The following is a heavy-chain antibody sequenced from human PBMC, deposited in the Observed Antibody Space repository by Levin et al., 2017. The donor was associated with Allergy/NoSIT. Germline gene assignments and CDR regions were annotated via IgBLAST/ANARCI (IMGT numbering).Heavy chain of an antibody. D-gene: IGHD2-2*01. CDR1: GVSVSSNTW. J-gene: IGHJ4*02. CDR3: VRLLPASYHFDS. Sequence: SETLSLTCAVSGVSVSSNTWWSWVRQSPGKGLEWIAMIYYSGTTNFNPSLKTRVSISMDKSKNHLSLKVNSLTAADTAIYYYVRLLPASYHFDSWGQGTLVTVSS. V-gene: IGHV4/OR15-8*02. CDR2: IYYSGTT.